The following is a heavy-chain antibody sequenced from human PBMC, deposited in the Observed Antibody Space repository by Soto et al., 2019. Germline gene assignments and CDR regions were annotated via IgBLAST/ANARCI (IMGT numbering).Heavy chain of an antibody. Sequence: DVRLLESGGGLVQPGGSLRLSCAASGFTFSSYSMSWVRQAPGKGLEWVSTIGTSASTYYGDSVRGRFTISRVNSRNTLYLQMNSLRAEDTAVYYCADLSRYCTSSNCDWGQGTLVTVSS. J-gene: IGHJ4*02. CDR3: ADLSRYCTSSNCD. CDR1: GFTFSSYS. CDR2: IGTSAST. D-gene: IGHD2-2*01. V-gene: IGHV3-23*01.